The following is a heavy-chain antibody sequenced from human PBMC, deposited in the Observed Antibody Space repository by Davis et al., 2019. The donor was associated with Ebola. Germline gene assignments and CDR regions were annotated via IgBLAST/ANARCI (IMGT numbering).Heavy chain of an antibody. D-gene: IGHD4-17*01. CDR3: ARVRAYYYYYGMDV. CDR1: GGSFSGYY. Sequence: MPGGSLRLSCAVYGGSFSGYYWSWIRQPPGKGLEWIGEINHSGSTNYNPSLKSRVTISVDTSKNQFSLKLSSVTAADTAVYYCARVRAYYYYYGMDVWGQGTTVTVSS. J-gene: IGHJ6*02. V-gene: IGHV4-34*01. CDR2: INHSGST.